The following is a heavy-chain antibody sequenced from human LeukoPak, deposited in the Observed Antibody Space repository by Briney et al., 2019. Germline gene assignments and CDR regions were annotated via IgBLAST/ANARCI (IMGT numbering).Heavy chain of an antibody. Sequence: PGGSLRLSCAASGFTFDDYAMHWVRQTPGKGLECVSLISEDGGDTWYADSVKGRFTISRDNSKNSLYLQMNSLRAEDTAFYYCAIDKTRGPGDYWGQGTLVTVSS. J-gene: IGHJ4*02. D-gene: IGHD1-14*01. CDR1: GFTFDDYA. V-gene: IGHV3-43*02. CDR2: ISEDGGDT. CDR3: AIDKTRGPGDY.